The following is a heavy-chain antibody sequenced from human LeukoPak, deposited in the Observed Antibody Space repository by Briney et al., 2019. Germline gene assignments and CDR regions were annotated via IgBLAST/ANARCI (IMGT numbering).Heavy chain of an antibody. CDR1: GFNFTNTW. Sequence: GGSLRLSCVASGFNFTNTWMSWVRQAPGKGLEWVGRFKRKSDGGTTASASPVNDRFTISRDDSKNTLYLRMSSLKTEDTAVYYCTTELYYSPYYYMDVWGKGTTVTISS. D-gene: IGHD4-11*01. CDR2: FKRKSDGGTT. CDR3: TTELYYSPYYYMDV. J-gene: IGHJ6*03. V-gene: IGHV3-15*01.